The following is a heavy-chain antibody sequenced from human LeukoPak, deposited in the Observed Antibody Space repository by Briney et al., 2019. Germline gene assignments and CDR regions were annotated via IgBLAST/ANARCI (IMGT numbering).Heavy chain of an antibody. CDR2: INYSGST. Sequence: SETLSLTCTVSGGSISSYYWSWIRQPSGKGLEWIGYINYSGSTNYTPSLKSRVTISVDTSKNQFSLKLSSVTASDTAVYYCARVRATGTTTVKHWFDPWGQGTLVTVSS. CDR1: GGSISSYY. J-gene: IGHJ5*02. V-gene: IGHV4-59*08. D-gene: IGHD1-1*01. CDR3: ARVRATGTTTVKHWFDP.